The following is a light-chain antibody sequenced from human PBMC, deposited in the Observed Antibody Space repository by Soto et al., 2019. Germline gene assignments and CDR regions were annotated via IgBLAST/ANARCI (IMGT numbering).Light chain of an antibody. Sequence: DIPMTQSPSTRSASVGDRVTMTCRASQSISNSLAWYQQQPGKAPKLLIYRASALQSGVPSRFSGSGSGTEFTLTIDSLQPDDFATFYCQQYSTYPLTFGGGTRVDIK. CDR3: QQYSTYPLT. CDR2: RAS. CDR1: QSISNS. V-gene: IGKV1-5*03. J-gene: IGKJ4*01.